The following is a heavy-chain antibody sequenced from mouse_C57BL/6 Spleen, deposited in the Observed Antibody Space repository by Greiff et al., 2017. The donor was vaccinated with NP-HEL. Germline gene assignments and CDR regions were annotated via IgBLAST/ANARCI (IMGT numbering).Heavy chain of an antibody. CDR2: ISSGGDYI. V-gene: IGHV5-9-1*02. D-gene: IGHD1-1*01. CDR1: GFTFSSYA. CDR3: TRDPLYGSRYFDV. J-gene: IGHJ1*03. Sequence: EVKLVESGEGLVKPGGSLKLSCAASGFTFSSYAMSWVRQTPEKRLEWVAYISSGGDYIYYADTVKGRFTISRDNARNTLYLQMSSLKSEDTAMYYCTRDPLYGSRYFDVWGTGTTVTVSS.